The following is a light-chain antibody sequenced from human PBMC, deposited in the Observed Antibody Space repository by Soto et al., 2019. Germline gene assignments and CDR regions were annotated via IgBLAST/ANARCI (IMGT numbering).Light chain of an antibody. CDR1: QDITNY. Sequence: DIQMTQSPSSLSASVGDRVTITCQASQDITNYLNWYQQKPGKAPRLLLYDASSLETGVPSRFSGSGSGTDFTFTISSLQPEDVAVYYCQQYYSTLLTFGGGTKVDI. V-gene: IGKV1-33*01. CDR2: DAS. J-gene: IGKJ4*01. CDR3: QQYYSTLLT.